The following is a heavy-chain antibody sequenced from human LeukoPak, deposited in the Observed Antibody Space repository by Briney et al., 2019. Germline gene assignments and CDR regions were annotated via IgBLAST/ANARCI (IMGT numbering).Heavy chain of an antibody. CDR1: GYIFSSND. J-gene: IGHJ4*02. CDR2: MNPNSGDT. CDR3: ARGPFGSGSFLDY. Sequence: ASVKVSCKASGYIFSSNDINWVRQAAGQGLEWMGWMNPNSGDTGYTQKFQGRVAMTRSNSITTAYMELSSLRSEDTAVYYCARGPFGSGSFLDYWGQGTLVTVSS. V-gene: IGHV1-8*01. D-gene: IGHD3-10*01.